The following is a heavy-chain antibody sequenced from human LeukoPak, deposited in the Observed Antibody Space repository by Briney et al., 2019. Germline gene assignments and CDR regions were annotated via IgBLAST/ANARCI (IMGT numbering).Heavy chain of an antibody. Sequence: SVSVSCKPSGGTFSSYAISWVPQAPGQGLEWMGGIIPIFGTPNYAQKSQGRVTMTREMSKSTVYKELSSLRSEDTAVYYCARDYYDSSGLPDAFDIWGQGTMVTVSS. CDR2: IIPIFGTP. V-gene: IGHV1-69*05. CDR1: GGTFSSYA. J-gene: IGHJ3*02. CDR3: ARDYYDSSGLPDAFDI. D-gene: IGHD3-22*01.